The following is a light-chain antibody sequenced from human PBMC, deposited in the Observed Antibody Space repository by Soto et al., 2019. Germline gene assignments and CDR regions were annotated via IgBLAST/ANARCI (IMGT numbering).Light chain of an antibody. CDR1: QSISSW. J-gene: IGKJ1*01. CDR3: QQYVRT. CDR2: DAS. Sequence: DIQMTQSPSTLSASVGDRVTITCRASQSISSWLAWYQQKPGKAPKLLIYDASSLESGVPSRFSGSGSGTEFTLTISSLQPDDFATYYCQQYVRTFGQGTKVDI. V-gene: IGKV1-5*01.